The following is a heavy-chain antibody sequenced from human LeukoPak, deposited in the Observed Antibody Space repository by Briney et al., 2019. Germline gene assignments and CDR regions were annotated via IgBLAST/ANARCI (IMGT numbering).Heavy chain of an antibody. CDR2: IDYSGNT. CDR3: ARPMGYYYYHYIDV. CDR1: GGSLSGLY. J-gene: IGHJ6*03. Sequence: SETLPLTCAVYGGSLSGLYWNWIRQTPGKGLEWIGEIDYSGNTNYSPSLKSRVTISIDTSKNQFSLTVRSVTAADTGVYYCARPMGYYYYHYIDVWGRGTTVTVSS. D-gene: IGHD3-10*01. V-gene: IGHV4-34*01.